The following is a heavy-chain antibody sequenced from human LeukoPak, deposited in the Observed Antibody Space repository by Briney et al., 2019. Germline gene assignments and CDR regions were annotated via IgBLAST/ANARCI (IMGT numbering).Heavy chain of an antibody. D-gene: IGHD3-22*01. CDR3: ARDEKYYYDSSGWGYFDY. J-gene: IGHJ4*02. CDR2: INPNSGGT. Sequence: WASVKVSCKASGYTFTGYYMHWVRQAPGQGLEWMAWINPNSGGTNYAQKFQGRVTMTRDTSISTAYMELSRLRSDDTAVYYCARDEKYYYDSSGWGYFDYWGQGTLVTVSS. CDR1: GYTFTGYY. V-gene: IGHV1-2*02.